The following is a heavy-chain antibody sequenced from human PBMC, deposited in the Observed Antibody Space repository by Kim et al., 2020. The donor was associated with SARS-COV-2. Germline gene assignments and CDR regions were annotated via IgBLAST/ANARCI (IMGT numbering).Heavy chain of an antibody. Sequence: QKFQGRVTMTRDTSTSTVYMELSSLRSEDTAVYYCARDLGGGATPRYFDYWGQGTLVTVSS. J-gene: IGHJ4*02. D-gene: IGHD1-26*01. V-gene: IGHV1-46*01. CDR3: ARDLGGGATPRYFDY.